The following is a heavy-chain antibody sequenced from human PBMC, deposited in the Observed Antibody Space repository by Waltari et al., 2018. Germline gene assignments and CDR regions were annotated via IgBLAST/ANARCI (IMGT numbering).Heavy chain of an antibody. D-gene: IGHD3-16*01. Sequence: QVHLVQSGAEVRKPGASVKVSCKGSGYTFSGYYKQWLRQDPGQGLEWMGWIDPNTGGTKLAQKFQGRVTMTRDTSINTVYMELSSLGSDDTAIYYCARDLYDSRVPGDYFDYWGQGTLVTVSS. CDR3: ARDLYDSRVPGDYFDY. CDR1: GYTFSGYY. J-gene: IGHJ4*02. V-gene: IGHV1-2*02. CDR2: IDPNTGGT.